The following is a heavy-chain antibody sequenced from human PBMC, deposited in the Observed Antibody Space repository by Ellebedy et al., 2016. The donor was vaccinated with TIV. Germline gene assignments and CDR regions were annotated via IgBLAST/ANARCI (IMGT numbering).Heavy chain of an antibody. Sequence: GGSLRLXXAASGFAFGTNAMSWVRQAPGKGVEWVSAISGSGSNTYYGGSVKGRLSIARDNSQNMVYLQMKSLRVEDTALYYCAKEGVTAVAGTVGFDVWGQGTVVTVSS. CDR2: ISGSGSNT. J-gene: IGHJ3*01. D-gene: IGHD6-19*01. CDR3: AKEGVTAVAGTVGFDV. CDR1: GFAFGTNA. V-gene: IGHV3-23*01.